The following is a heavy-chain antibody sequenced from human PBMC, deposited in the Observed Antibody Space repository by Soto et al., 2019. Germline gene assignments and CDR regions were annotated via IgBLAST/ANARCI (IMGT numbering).Heavy chain of an antibody. CDR3: ARGLDYYDSSGYYGPSVYFDY. Sequence: QVQLVQSGAELKKPGSSVKVSCKASGGTFSSYAISWVRQAPGQGLEWMGGIIPIFGTANYAQKFQGRVTITADESTSTAYMELSSLRSEDTAVYYCARGLDYYDSSGYYGPSVYFDYWGQGTLVTVSS. J-gene: IGHJ4*02. CDR1: GGTFSSYA. CDR2: IIPIFGTA. D-gene: IGHD3-22*01. V-gene: IGHV1-69*01.